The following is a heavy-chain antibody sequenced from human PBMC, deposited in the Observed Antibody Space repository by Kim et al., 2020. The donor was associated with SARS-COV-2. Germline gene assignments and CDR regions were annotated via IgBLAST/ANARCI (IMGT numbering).Heavy chain of an antibody. J-gene: IGHJ4*02. CDR2: INPNSGGT. CDR1: GYTFTGYY. Sequence: ASVKVSCKASGYTFTGYYMHWVRQAPGQGLEWMGWINPNSGGTNYAQKFQGRVTMTRDTSISTAYMELSRLRSDDTAVYYCARDSVQEGTTTPDYWGQGTLVTVSS. CDR3: ARDSVQEGTTTPDY. V-gene: IGHV1-2*02. D-gene: IGHD1-7*01.